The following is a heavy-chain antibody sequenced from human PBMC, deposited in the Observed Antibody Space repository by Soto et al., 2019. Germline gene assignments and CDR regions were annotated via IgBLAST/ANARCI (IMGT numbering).Heavy chain of an antibody. CDR2: INAGNGNT. CDR3: ARDLATVTTSYYFDY. D-gene: IGHD4-17*01. V-gene: IGHV1-3*01. Sequence: ASVKVSCKASGYTFTSYAMHWVRQAPGQRLEWMGWINAGNGNTKYSQKFQGRVTITRDTSASTAYMELSSLRSEDTAVYYCARDLATVTTSYYFDYWGQGTLVTVSS. CDR1: GYTFTSYA. J-gene: IGHJ4*02.